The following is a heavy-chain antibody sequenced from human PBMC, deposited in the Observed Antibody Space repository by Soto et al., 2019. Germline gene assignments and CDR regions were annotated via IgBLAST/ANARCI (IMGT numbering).Heavy chain of an antibody. V-gene: IGHV3-23*01. CDR3: ANSRRGLEVDY. J-gene: IGHJ4*02. CDR2: VSNSGGTT. D-gene: IGHD1-1*01. Sequence: GGSLRLSCAASGFTFRTYAMRWVRQAPGKGLEWVSGVSNSGGTTDNADFVKGRFTISRDNPKNMLFLQMNSLRVEDTAIYYCANSRRGLEVDYWGQGTLVTVSS. CDR1: GFTFRTYA.